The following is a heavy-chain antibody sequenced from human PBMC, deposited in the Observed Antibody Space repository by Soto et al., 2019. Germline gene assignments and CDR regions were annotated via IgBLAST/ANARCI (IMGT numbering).Heavy chain of an antibody. CDR1: GFSLTTRGVA. CDR2: IFWDDDK. J-gene: IGHJ4*02. Sequence: QITLKESGPALVRPTQTLTLTCSFSGFSLTTRGVAVGWIRQPPGKALEWLALIFWDDDKWYSPALRSRLTNTEDTSKNQVVLTMTNMDPVDTATYYCAHRSRGYAYYFDQWGQGTLVTVSS. CDR3: AHRSRGYAYYFDQ. V-gene: IGHV2-5*02. D-gene: IGHD5-12*01.